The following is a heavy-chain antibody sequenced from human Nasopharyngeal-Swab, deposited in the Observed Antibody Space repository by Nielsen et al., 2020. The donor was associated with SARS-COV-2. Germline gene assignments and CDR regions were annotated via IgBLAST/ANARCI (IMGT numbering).Heavy chain of an antibody. J-gene: IGHJ5*02. V-gene: IGHV4-4*02. Sequence: SETLSLTCAVSGGSISSSNWWSWVRQPPGKGLEWIGEIYHSGSTNYNPSLKSRVTISVDKSKNQFSLKLSSVTAADTAVYYCARVLGEYSSSSGWFDPWGQGTLVTVSS. CDR3: ARVLGEYSSSSGWFDP. CDR1: GGSISSSNW. D-gene: IGHD6-6*01. CDR2: IYHSGST.